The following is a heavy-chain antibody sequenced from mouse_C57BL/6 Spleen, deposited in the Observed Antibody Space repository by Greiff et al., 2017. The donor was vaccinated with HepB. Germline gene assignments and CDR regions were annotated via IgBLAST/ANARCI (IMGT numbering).Heavy chain of an antibody. CDR1: GYTFTSYW. CDR2: IHPNSGST. CDR3: ARYGAVDYFDY. Sequence: QVQLQQPGAELVKPGASVKLSCKASGYTFTSYWMHWVKQRPGQGLEWIGMIHPNSGSTNYNEKFKSKATLTVDTSSSTAYMQLSSLTSEDSAVYYCARYGAVDYFDYWGQGTTLTVSS. V-gene: IGHV1-64*01. D-gene: IGHD1-1*01. J-gene: IGHJ2*01.